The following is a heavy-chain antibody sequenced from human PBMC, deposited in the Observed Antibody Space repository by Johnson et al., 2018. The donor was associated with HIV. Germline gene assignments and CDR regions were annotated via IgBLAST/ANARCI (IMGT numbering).Heavy chain of an antibody. Sequence: QVQLVESGGGVVQPGRSLRLSCAASGFTFSSYAMHWVRQAPGKGLGWVALISYDGSNKYYADSVKGRFIISRDNSKNTLYLQMNSLRAEDTAVYYCARELQLWFSAFDIWGQGTMVTVSS. CDR3: ARELQLWFSAFDI. V-gene: IGHV3-30*04. J-gene: IGHJ3*02. CDR2: ISYDGSNK. D-gene: IGHD5-18*01. CDR1: GFTFSSYA.